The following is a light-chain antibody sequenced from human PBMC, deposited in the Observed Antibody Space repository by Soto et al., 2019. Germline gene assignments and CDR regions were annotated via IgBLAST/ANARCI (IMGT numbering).Light chain of an antibody. CDR3: SSYTGSGSYV. CDR2: EVS. CDR1: SSDVGGYNY. J-gene: IGLJ1*01. V-gene: IGLV2-14*01. Sequence: QSVLTQPASVSGSPGQSITISCTGTSSDVGGYNYVSWYQQHPGKAPKLMIYEVSNRPSGVSNRFSGSKSGNTASLTISGLQPDDEADYYCSSYTGSGSYVFGTGTKV.